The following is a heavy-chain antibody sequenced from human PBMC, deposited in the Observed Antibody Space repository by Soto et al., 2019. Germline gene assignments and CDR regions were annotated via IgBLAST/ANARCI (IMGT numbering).Heavy chain of an antibody. CDR1: RYIFTNYG. CDR3: ARDYYGLGSPRSHFLY. V-gene: IGHV1-18*01. Sequence: ASVSFSCKASRYIFTNYGISFVRQAPVQGPEWMGWISGHNGNTNYAQKLQVRVTMTTDTSTSTAYMELRSLRSDDTAVYYCARDYYGLGSPRSHFLYWGKGTIVNVSS. CDR2: ISGHNGNT. D-gene: IGHD3-10*01. J-gene: IGHJ4*02.